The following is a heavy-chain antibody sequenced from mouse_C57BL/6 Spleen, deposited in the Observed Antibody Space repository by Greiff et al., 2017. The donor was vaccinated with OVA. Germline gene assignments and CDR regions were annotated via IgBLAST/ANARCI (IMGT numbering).Heavy chain of an antibody. J-gene: IGHJ1*03. CDR1: GYTFTSYW. CDR3: ARRKRAYWYFDV. V-gene: IGHV1-55*01. CDR2: IYPGSGST. Sequence: QVQLQQPGAELVKPGASVKMSCKASGYTFTSYWITWVKQTPGHGLEWIGDIYPGSGSTNYNEKFKGKATLTVDTSSSTAYMQLSSLTSEDSAVXSCARRKRAYWYFDVWGTGTTVTVSS.